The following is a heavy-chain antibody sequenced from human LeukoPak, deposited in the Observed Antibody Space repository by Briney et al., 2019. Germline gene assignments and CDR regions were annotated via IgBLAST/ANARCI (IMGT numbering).Heavy chain of an antibody. CDR2: IRSKAYGATT. Sequence: GGSLRLSCTASGFTFGDYAMSWVRQAPGKGLEWVGFIRSKAYGATTEYAASVKARFTISRDDSKSIAYLQMNSLKTEDTAVYYCTRITGTTRFDYWGQGTLVTVSS. D-gene: IGHD1-7*01. J-gene: IGHJ4*02. V-gene: IGHV3-49*04. CDR3: TRITGTTRFDY. CDR1: GFTFGDYA.